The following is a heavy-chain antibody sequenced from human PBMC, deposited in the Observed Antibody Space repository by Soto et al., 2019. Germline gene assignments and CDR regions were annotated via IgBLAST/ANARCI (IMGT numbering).Heavy chain of an antibody. J-gene: IGHJ3*02. CDR2: IIPVFGTT. Sequence: QVQLVQSGAEVKKPGSSVKVSCKASGGTFSSYAFTWVRQAPGQGLEWMGRIIPVFGTTNYAQKFQGRVTISADESTSTAYMELRSLRSEDTAIYYCARSRATTVAFDIWGQGTLVTVSS. CDR3: ARSRATTVAFDI. V-gene: IGHV1-69*01. CDR1: GGTFSSYA. D-gene: IGHD1-1*01.